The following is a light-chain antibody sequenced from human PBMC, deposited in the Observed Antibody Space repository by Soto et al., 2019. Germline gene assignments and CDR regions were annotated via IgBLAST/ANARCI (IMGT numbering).Light chain of an antibody. CDR1: QSVPSSY. CDR2: GAS. V-gene: IGKV3-20*01. J-gene: IGKJ1*01. CDR3: HQYSSSLPWT. Sequence: EIVLTQASCTLSWSTGERATLSWRASQSVPSSYLAWFQQKPAQAPRLLIYGASSRATGIPDRFSGSGSGTDFTLTISRLEPEDFAVYYCHQYSSSLPWTFGQGTKVDIK.